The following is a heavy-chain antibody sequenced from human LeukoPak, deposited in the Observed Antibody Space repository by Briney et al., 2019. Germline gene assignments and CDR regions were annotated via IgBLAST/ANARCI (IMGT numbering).Heavy chain of an antibody. Sequence: ASVKVSCKASGYTFTGYYMHWVRQAPGQGREWMGWINPNSGGTNYAQKFQVRVTMTRDSPISTAYMELSRLRSADTAVYYCARGVDFWSGYGYWGQGTLVTVSS. V-gene: IGHV1-2*02. CDR2: INPNSGGT. D-gene: IGHD3-3*01. CDR1: GYTFTGYY. CDR3: ARGVDFWSGYGY. J-gene: IGHJ4*02.